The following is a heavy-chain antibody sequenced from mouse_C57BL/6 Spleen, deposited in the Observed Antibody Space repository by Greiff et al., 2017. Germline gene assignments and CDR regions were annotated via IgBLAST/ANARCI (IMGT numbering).Heavy chain of an antibody. Sequence: QVQLQQPGAELVRPGSSVKLSCKASGYTFTSYWMDWVKQRPGQGLEWIGNIYPSDSETHYNQKFKDKATLTVDKSSSTAYMQLRSLTSADSAVYYCARRGIYYDYDSGYFDVWGTGTTVTVSS. V-gene: IGHV1-61*01. CDR2: IYPSDSET. J-gene: IGHJ1*03. CDR1: GYTFTSYW. D-gene: IGHD2-4*01. CDR3: ARRGIYYDYDSGYFDV.